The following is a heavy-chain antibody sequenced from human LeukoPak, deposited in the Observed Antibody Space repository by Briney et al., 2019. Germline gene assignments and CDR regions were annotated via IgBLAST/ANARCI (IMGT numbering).Heavy chain of an antibody. CDR1: GGSFSGYY. CDR3: ARYYGSGSYFNWFDP. J-gene: IGHJ5*02. Sequence: PSETLSLTCAVYGGSFSGYYWSWIRQPPGKGLEWIGEINHSGSTNYNPSLKSRVTISVDTSKNQFSLKLSSVTAADTAVYYCARYYGSGSYFNWFDPWGQGTLVTVSS. V-gene: IGHV4-34*01. CDR2: INHSGST. D-gene: IGHD3-10*01.